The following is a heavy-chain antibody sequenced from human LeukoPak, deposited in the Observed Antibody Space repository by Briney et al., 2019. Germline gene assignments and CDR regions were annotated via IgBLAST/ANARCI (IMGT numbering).Heavy chain of an antibody. CDR1: GFTFSSYS. Sequence: PGGSLRLSCAASGFTFSSYSMNWVRQAPGEGLEWVSSISSSSSYIYYADSVKGRFTISRDNAKNSLYLQMNSLRAEDTAVYYCARDPIVVVTAGGYFDYWGQGTLVTVSS. CDR2: ISSSSSYI. V-gene: IGHV3-21*01. CDR3: ARDPIVVVTAGGYFDY. J-gene: IGHJ4*02. D-gene: IGHD2-21*02.